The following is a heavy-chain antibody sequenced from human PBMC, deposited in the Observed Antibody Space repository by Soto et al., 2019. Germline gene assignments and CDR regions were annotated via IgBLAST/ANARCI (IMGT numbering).Heavy chain of an antibody. D-gene: IGHD3-9*01. Sequence: QITLKASGPTLVKPTQTLTLTCTFSGFSLSTTEVGVAWIRQPPGKALEWLALIYWDDDKRYSPSLKSRLTITQDTSTTRVVLRMTIMDPVDTATYYCAHRFDWYYFDYWGQGILVTVSS. CDR2: IYWDDDK. J-gene: IGHJ4*02. CDR3: AHRFDWYYFDY. V-gene: IGHV2-5*02. CDR1: GFSLSTTEVG.